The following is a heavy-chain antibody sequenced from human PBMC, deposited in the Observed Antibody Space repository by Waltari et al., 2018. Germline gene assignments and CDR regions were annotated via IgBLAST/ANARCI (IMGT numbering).Heavy chain of an antibody. CDR2: INPNSGGT. Sequence: QVQLVQSGAEVKKPGASVKVSCKASGYTFTGYYIHWVRQAPGQGLEWMGWINPNSGGTNYSQKFQGWVTMTRDTSISTAYMELSRLRSDDTAVYYCAKDLRGVIWFGEIFLGGQGTLVTVSS. V-gene: IGHV1-2*04. D-gene: IGHD3-10*01. J-gene: IGHJ4*02. CDR3: AKDLRGVIWFGEIFL. CDR1: GYTFTGYY.